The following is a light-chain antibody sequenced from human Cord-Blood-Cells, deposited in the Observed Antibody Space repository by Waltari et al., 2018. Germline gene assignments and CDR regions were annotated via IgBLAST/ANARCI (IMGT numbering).Light chain of an antibody. Sequence: QSALTQPASVSGSPGQSITISCTGTSSDVGGYNYVSWSQQHQGKAPKLMIYDVSNRPSGVSNRFSGSKSGNTASLTISGLQAEDEADYYCSSYTSSSTLVFGGGTKLTVL. CDR2: DVS. CDR3: SSYTSSSTLV. J-gene: IGLJ2*01. V-gene: IGLV2-14*01. CDR1: SSDVGGYNY.